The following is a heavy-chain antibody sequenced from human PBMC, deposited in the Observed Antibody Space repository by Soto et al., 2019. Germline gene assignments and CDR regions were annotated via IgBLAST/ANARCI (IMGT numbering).Heavy chain of an antibody. CDR2: IRSKANSYAT. J-gene: IGHJ6*02. CDR1: GFTFSGSA. Sequence: GGSLRLSCAASGFTFSGSAMHWVRQASGKGLEWVGRIRSKANSYATAYAASVKGRFTISRDDSKNTAYLQMNSLKTEDTAVYYCTSYDYDFWSTPGTPRYYYYYGMDVWGQGTTVTVSS. V-gene: IGHV3-73*01. CDR3: TSYDYDFWSTPGTPRYYYYYGMDV. D-gene: IGHD3-3*01.